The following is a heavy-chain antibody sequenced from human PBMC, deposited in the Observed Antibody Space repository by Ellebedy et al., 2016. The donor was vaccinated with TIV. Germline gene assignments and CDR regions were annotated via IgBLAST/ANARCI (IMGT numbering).Heavy chain of an antibody. V-gene: IGHV4-59*08. Sequence: SETLSLTCIVSGGSFSNYYWNWIRQPPGKGLEWIGHIFYSETTNYNPSLKSRVTISSDTSPNQFSLKLTSVTAADPAVYYCARGGIGVGADSWGQGTLVTVSS. CDR3: ARGGIGVGADS. CDR2: IFYSETT. CDR1: GGSFSNYY. J-gene: IGHJ4*02. D-gene: IGHD1-26*01.